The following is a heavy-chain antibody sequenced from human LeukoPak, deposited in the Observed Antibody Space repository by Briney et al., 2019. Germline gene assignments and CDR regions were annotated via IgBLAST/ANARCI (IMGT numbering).Heavy chain of an antibody. D-gene: IGHD2-15*01. CDR2: IYYSGST. CDR3: ASPGGWS. CDR1: GGSISSSSYY. J-gene: IGHJ4*02. Sequence: SETLSLTCTVSGGSISSSSYYWGWIRQPPGKGLEWIGSIYYSGSTYYNPSLKSRVTISVDTSKNQFSLKLSSVTAADTVVYYCASPGGWSWGQGTLVTVSS. V-gene: IGHV4-39*01.